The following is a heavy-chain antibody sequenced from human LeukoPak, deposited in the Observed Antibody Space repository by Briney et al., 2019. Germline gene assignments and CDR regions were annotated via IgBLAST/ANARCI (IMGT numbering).Heavy chain of an antibody. Sequence: SETLSLTCTVSGGSISSYYWSWIRQPPGKGLEWIGYIYYSGSTNYNPSLKSRVTISVDTSKNQFSLKLSSVTAADTAVYYCARDYYDRNDAFDIWGQGTSVTVSS. D-gene: IGHD3-22*01. J-gene: IGHJ3*02. V-gene: IGHV4-59*01. CDR2: IYYSGST. CDR3: ARDYYDRNDAFDI. CDR1: GGSISSYY.